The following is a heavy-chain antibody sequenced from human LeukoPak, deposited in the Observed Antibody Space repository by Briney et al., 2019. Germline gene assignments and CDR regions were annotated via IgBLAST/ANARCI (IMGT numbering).Heavy chain of an antibody. V-gene: IGHV3-30-3*01. CDR3: AREFGYYDSSGYQAGAFDI. D-gene: IGHD3-22*01. Sequence: PGGSLRLSCAASGFTFSSYAMHWVRQAPGRGLEWVAVISYDGSNKYYADSVKGRFTISRDNSKNTLYLQMNSLRAEDTAVYYCAREFGYYDSSGYQAGAFDIWGQGTMVTVSS. CDR1: GFTFSSYA. CDR2: ISYDGSNK. J-gene: IGHJ3*02.